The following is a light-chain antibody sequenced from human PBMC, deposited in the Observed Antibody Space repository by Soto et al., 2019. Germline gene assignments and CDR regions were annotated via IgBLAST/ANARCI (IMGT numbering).Light chain of an antibody. CDR1: QSVSSS. Sequence: EIVMTQSPATLSVSPGERATLSCRASQSVSSSLAWYQQKPGQAPRLLIYGASTRATGIPARFSGSGSGTEFTLTISSLHSEDFAVYYWQQYNNWPPLTFGGGTKVEIK. V-gene: IGKV3-15*01. CDR2: GAS. CDR3: QQYNNWPPLT. J-gene: IGKJ4*01.